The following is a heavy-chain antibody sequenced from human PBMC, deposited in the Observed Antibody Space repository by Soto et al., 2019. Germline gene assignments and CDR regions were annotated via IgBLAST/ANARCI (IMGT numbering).Heavy chain of an antibody. CDR1: GFTFSSYA. V-gene: IGHV3-30-3*01. CDR3: ARDKDCSGGSCPSPHYHYGMDV. CDR2: ISYDGSNK. J-gene: IGHJ6*02. Sequence: GGSLRLSCAASGFTFSSYAMHWVRQAPGKGLEWVAVISYDGSNKYYADSVKGRFTISRDNSKNTLYLQMNSLRAEDTAVYYCARDKDCSGGSCPSPHYHYGMDVWGQGTTVTVSS. D-gene: IGHD2-15*01.